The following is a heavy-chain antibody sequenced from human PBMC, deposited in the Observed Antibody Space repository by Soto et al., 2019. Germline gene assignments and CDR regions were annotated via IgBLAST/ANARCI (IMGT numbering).Heavy chain of an antibody. Sequence: PSETLSLTCAVSSGSISSSNWWIWVRQPPGKGLEWIGEIYHSGSTNYNPSLKSRVTISVDKSKNQFSLKLSSVTAADTAVYYCARGSIAALSYYYYYMDAWGKGTTVTVSS. V-gene: IGHV4-4*02. CDR2: IYHSGST. J-gene: IGHJ6*03. CDR3: ARGSIAALSYYYYYMDA. CDR1: SGSISSSNW. D-gene: IGHD6-6*01.